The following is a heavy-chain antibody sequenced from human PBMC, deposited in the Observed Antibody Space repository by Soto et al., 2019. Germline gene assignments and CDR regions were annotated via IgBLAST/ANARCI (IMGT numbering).Heavy chain of an antibody. Sequence: QVQLQESGPGLVKPSETLSLTCTVSGGSVNNGSYYWSWIRQPPGKGLGWIGFIFYGGSTNYNPSLKSRVTISVDTSKTQFSLKLSSVTAADTAVYYCARGYCSSTSCYANYYYYHGMDVWGQGTTVTVSS. CDR1: GGSVNNGSYY. D-gene: IGHD2-2*01. J-gene: IGHJ6*02. CDR3: ARGYCSSTSCYANYYYYHGMDV. CDR2: IFYGGST. V-gene: IGHV4-61*01.